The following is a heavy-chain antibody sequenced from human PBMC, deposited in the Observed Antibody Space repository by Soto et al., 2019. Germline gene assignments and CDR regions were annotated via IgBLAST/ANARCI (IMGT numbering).Heavy chain of an antibody. CDR3: AREEGGSGWYFDY. Sequence: SETLSLTCTVSCGSVSSGSYYWSWIRQPPGKGLEWIGYIYYSGSTNYNPSLKSRVTISVDTSKNQFSLKLSSVTAADTAVYYCAREEGGSGWYFDYWGQGTLVTVSS. V-gene: IGHV4-61*01. CDR1: CGSVSSGSYY. D-gene: IGHD6-19*01. CDR2: IYYSGST. J-gene: IGHJ4*02.